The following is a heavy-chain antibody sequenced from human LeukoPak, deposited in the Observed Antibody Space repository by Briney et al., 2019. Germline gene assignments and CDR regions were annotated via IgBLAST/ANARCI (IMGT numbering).Heavy chain of an antibody. V-gene: IGHV1-46*01. D-gene: IGHD5-12*01. J-gene: IGHJ5*02. CDR1: GYSITTHD. Sequence: ASVKVSCKASGYSITTHDMHWVRQAPGQGLEWMGIINPSGSTTYAQKFQGRVTMTRDTSTSTVYMELTSLRSEDTAVYYCARERNTAYDFDWFDPWGQGTLVTVPS. CDR2: INPSGST. CDR3: ARERNTAYDFDWFDP.